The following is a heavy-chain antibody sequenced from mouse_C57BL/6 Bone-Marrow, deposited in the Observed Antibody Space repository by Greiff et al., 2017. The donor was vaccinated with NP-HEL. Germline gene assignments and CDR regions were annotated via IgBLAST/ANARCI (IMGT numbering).Heavy chain of an antibody. CDR2: IYPGNSDT. V-gene: IGHV1-5*01. J-gene: IGHJ2*01. CDR1: CYTFSSYL. CDR3: TKPATGDFDY. Sequence: VQLKPSGTVLARPGASVKMFCKTSCYTFSSYLMHWVKQRPGQGLGWIGAIYPGNSDTSYNQKFKGKAKLTAVTSASTAYMELSSLTNEDSAVYYCTKPATGDFDYWGQGTTLTVSS. D-gene: IGHD1-1*01.